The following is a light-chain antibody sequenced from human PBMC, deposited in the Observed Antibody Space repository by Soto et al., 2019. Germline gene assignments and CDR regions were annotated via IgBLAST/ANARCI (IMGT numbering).Light chain of an antibody. CDR1: ETIIDY. V-gene: IGKV1-39*01. Sequence: DIQMSQSPSSLSASVGDSVTITCRASETIIDYLNWYQQHPGDAPKPLIFSASSLHRGVPSRYRVSGSGTHFTLSISSLHPEDFATYFCQQSFSAPRTFGQGTKLQAK. CDR2: SAS. CDR3: QQSFSAPRT. J-gene: IGKJ2*01.